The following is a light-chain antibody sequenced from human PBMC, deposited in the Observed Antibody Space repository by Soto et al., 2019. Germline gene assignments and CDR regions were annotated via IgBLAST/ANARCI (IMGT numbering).Light chain of an antibody. CDR2: GGS. CDR1: QSVSSNH. CDR3: QQYGTSLPIT. J-gene: IGKJ5*01. Sequence: PRERATLSCKASQSVSSNHLAWYQQKPGQAPRLLIYGGSSRATGIPVSFSGSGSETDFTLTITRLEPEDFAVYYCQQYGTSLPITFGQGTRLEI. V-gene: IGKV3-20*01.